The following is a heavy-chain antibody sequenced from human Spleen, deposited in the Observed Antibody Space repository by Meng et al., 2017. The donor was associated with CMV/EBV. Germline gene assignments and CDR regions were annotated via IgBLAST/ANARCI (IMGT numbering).Heavy chain of an antibody. CDR1: GYTFTTYD. D-gene: IGHD3-22*01. CDR3: AGTYYFDGSGFDPFDI. J-gene: IGHJ3*02. CDR2: IHPNNGNT. Sequence: ASVKVSCKASGYTFTTYDINWVRQATGQGLEWMGWIHPNNGNTEYAQKFQGRVTITRNSSINTAYMELSSLRSEDTAVYYCAGTYYFDGSGFDPFDIWGQGTMVTVSS. V-gene: IGHV1-8*03.